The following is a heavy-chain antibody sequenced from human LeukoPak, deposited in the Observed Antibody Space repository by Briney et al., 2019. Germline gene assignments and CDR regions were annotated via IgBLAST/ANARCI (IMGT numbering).Heavy chain of an antibody. CDR3: ARGGGIQSCGGKTCFRGFVY. CDR2: INPNSGDN. CDR1: GYGFSDYY. V-gene: IGHV1-2*02. D-gene: IGHD2-21*01. J-gene: IGHJ4*02. Sequence: ASAKASCKASGYGFSDYYMHWVRQAPGQGLEYMGWINPNSGDNSCAQKFQGRVSMTRDTSITTLYMELTSLRSDDTAVYFCARGGGIQSCGGKTCFRGFVYWGQGTLVTVSS.